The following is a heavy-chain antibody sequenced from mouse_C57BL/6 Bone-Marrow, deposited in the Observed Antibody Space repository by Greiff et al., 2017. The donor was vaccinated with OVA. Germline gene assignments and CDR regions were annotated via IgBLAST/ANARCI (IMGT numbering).Heavy chain of an antibody. V-gene: IGHV1-19*01. CDR2: INPYNGGT. CDR3: AHGYYWFAY. J-gene: IGHJ3*01. D-gene: IGHD2-3*01. Sequence: EVQLQESGPVLVKPGASVKMSCKASGYTFTDYYMNWVKQSHGKSLEWIGVINPYNGGTSYNQKFKGKATLTVDKSSSTAYMELNSLTSEDSAVYYCAHGYYWFAYWGQGTLVTVSA. CDR1: GYTFTDYY.